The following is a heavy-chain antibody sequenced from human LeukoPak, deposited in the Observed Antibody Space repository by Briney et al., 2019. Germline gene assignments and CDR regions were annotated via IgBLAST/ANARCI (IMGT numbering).Heavy chain of an antibody. CDR1: GFTFSSYW. V-gene: IGHV3-7*01. CDR3: ARVGCSGGSCYPEYYYYMDV. D-gene: IGHD2-15*01. CDR2: IKQDGSEK. J-gene: IGHJ6*03. Sequence: GGSLRLSCAASGFTFSSYWMSWVRQAPGKGLEWVANIKQDGSEKYYVDSVKGRFTISRDNAKNSLYLQMNSLRAEDTAVYYCARVGCSGGSCYPEYYYYMDVWGKGTTVTVSS.